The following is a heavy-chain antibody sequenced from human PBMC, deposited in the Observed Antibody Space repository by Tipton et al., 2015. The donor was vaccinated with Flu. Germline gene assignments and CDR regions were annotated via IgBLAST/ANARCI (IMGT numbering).Heavy chain of an antibody. J-gene: IGHJ3*02. CDR2: IYHSGHA. D-gene: IGHD2/OR15-2a*01. CDR1: GGSISNTMYY. V-gene: IGHV4-39*07. CDR3: ARLSLSFNAFDI. Sequence: TLSLTCTVSGGSISNTMYYWGWIRQSPGRGLDWIGSIYHSGHAYYNPSLGSRVAISVDTSKNRFSLTLTSVTAADTAVYYCARLSLSFNAFDIWGQGTTVIVSS.